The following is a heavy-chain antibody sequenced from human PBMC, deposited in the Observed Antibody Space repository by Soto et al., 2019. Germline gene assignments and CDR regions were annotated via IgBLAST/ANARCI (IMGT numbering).Heavy chain of an antibody. J-gene: IGHJ4*02. Sequence: ASVKVSCKASGYTFTGYYMHWVRQAPGQGLEWMGWINPNSGGTNYAQKFQGWVTMTRDTSISTAYMELSRLRSDDTAVYSCAREGKGYCSGGSCSYYFDYWGQGTLVTVSS. CDR3: AREGKGYCSGGSCSYYFDY. CDR1: GYTFTGYY. V-gene: IGHV1-2*04. CDR2: INPNSGGT. D-gene: IGHD2-15*01.